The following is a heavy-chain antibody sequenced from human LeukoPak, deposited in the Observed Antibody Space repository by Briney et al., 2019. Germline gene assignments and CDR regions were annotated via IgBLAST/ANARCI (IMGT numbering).Heavy chain of an antibody. Sequence: ASVKVSCKASGYTFTSYDINWVRQATGQGLEWMGWMNPNSGNTGYAQKFQGRVTMTRNTSISTAYMELSSLRSEDTAVYYCARDRITFVQYAFDIWGQGTMVTVSS. CDR2: MNPNSGNT. V-gene: IGHV1-8*01. CDR1: GYTFTSYD. D-gene: IGHD3-16*01. CDR3: ARDRITFVQYAFDI. J-gene: IGHJ3*02.